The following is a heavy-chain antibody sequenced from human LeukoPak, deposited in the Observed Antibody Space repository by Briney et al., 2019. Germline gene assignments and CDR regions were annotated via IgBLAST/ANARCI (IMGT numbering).Heavy chain of an antibody. Sequence: GGSLRLSCAASGFTFSSYSMNWVRQAPGKGLEWVSYISSSSSTIYYADSVKGRFTISRDNAKNSLYLQMNSLRAEDTAVYYCARETDYVWGSYRYPDYWGQGTLVTVSS. CDR3: ARETDYVWGSYRYPDY. V-gene: IGHV3-48*01. D-gene: IGHD3-16*02. CDR2: ISSSSSTI. CDR1: GFTFSSYS. J-gene: IGHJ4*02.